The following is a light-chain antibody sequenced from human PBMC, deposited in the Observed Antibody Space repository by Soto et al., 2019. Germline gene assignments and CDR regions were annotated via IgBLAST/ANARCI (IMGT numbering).Light chain of an antibody. V-gene: IGLV2-14*01. Sequence: QAASVSGSPGQSITISCTGTSSDVGGFNYVSWYRQHPGNAPKLMIFDVVNRPSGVSHRFSGSKSDNTASLTISGLQAEDEADYYCSSYTSSGTVVFGGGTKLTVL. CDR1: SSDVGGFNY. CDR3: SSYTSSGTVV. J-gene: IGLJ2*01. CDR2: DVV.